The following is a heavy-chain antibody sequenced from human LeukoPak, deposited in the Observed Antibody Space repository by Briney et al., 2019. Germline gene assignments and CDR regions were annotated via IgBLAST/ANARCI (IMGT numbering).Heavy chain of an antibody. CDR3: ARYSSGWYAYYFDY. D-gene: IGHD6-19*01. V-gene: IGHV4-59*01. CDR2: IYYSGST. CDR1: GGSSSSYY. J-gene: IGHJ4*02. Sequence: SETLSLTCTVPGGSSSSYYWSWIRQPPGKGLEWIGYIYYSGSTNYNPSLKSRVTISVDTSKNQFSLKLSSVTAADTAVYYCARYSSGWYAYYFDYWGQGTLVTVSS.